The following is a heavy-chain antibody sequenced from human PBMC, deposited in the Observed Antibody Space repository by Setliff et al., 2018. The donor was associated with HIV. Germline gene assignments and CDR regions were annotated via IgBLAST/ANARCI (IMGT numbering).Heavy chain of an antibody. CDR2: IYTSGST. V-gene: IGHV4-4*09. J-gene: IGHJ4*02. CDR1: GGSISSYY. D-gene: IGHD3-22*01. CDR3: ARGLSFYDPGGFDY. Sequence: PSETLSLTCTVSGGSISSYYWSWIRQPPGKGPEWIGYIYTSGSTNYNPSLKSRVTISVDTSKNQFSLKLSSVTAADTAVYYCARGLSFYDPGGFDYWGQGTLVTAPQ.